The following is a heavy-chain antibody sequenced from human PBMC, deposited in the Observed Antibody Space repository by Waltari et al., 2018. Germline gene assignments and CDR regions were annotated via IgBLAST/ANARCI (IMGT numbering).Heavy chain of an antibody. Sequence: DVQLVQSGAEVKKPGESLKISCKASGYTFTNYWIGWVRQMPGKGLDSMGIIYPSDSETRYSPSFQGQVTISADKSINTAYLQWSSLKASDTAMYYCVTTSPKYYYDSSVSLVQWGPGTLVTVSS. CDR2: IYPSDSET. CDR1: GYTFTNYW. V-gene: IGHV5-51*01. D-gene: IGHD3-22*01. CDR3: VTTSPKYYYDSSVSLVQ. J-gene: IGHJ4*02.